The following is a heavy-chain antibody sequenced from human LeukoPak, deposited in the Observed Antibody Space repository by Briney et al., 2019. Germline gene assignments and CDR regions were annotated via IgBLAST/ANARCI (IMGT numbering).Heavy chain of an antibody. Sequence: GGSLRLSCVASGFSFSTYDMNWVRQAPGKGLEWVSAITSTSNHINYADSVKGRFTISRDSANNSLYLQMNSLRAEDTAVYYCARVYSANGYGSGYYDYWGQGTLVTVSS. CDR2: ITSTSNHI. CDR3: ARVYSANGYGSGYYDY. V-gene: IGHV3-21*01. D-gene: IGHD3-10*01. CDR1: GFSFSTYD. J-gene: IGHJ4*02.